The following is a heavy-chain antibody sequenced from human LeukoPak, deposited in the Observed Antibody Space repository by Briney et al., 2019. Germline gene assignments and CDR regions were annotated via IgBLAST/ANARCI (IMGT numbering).Heavy chain of an antibody. Sequence: ASVKVSCKASGYTFTSYYMHWVRQAPGQGLEWMGIINPSGGSTNYAQKFQGRVTMTRDTSTSTVYMELRSLRSDDTAVYYCARVSSGDYYGSGSYCDNWGQGTLVTVSS. CDR2: INPSGGST. CDR1: GYTFTSYY. V-gene: IGHV1-46*01. D-gene: IGHD3-10*01. CDR3: ARVSSGDYYGSGSYCDN. J-gene: IGHJ4*02.